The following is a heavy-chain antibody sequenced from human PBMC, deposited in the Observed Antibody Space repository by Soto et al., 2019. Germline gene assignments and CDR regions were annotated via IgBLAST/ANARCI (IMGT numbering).Heavy chain of an antibody. CDR1: GYTFTSYG. Sequence: DSVKVSCKASGYTFTSYGISWVRQAPGQGLEWMGWISAYNGNTNYAQKLQGRVTMTTDTSTSTAYMELRSLRSDDTAVYYCARDDPIVVVVAARAGYFDYWGQGTLVTVPQ. V-gene: IGHV1-18*01. CDR2: ISAYNGNT. D-gene: IGHD2-15*01. J-gene: IGHJ4*02. CDR3: ARDDPIVVVVAARAGYFDY.